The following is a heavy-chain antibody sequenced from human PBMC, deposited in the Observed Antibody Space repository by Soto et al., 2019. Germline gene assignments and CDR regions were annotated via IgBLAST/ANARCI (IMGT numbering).Heavy chain of an antibody. Sequence: GYIYYSGSTYYNPSLKSRVTISVDTSKNQFSLKLSSVTAADTAVYYFARVNFVFDYWGQGTLVTVSS. J-gene: IGHJ4*02. V-gene: IGHV4-30-4*01. CDR2: IYYSGST. CDR3: ARVNFVFDY.